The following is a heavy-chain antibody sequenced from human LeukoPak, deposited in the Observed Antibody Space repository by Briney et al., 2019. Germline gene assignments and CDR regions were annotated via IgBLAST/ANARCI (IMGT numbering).Heavy chain of an antibody. D-gene: IGHD4/OR15-4a*01. Sequence: GGSLRLSCSASGFTFSTSAMHWVRQAPGKGPQFVSAITTNGRSTYYADSVKGRFTISRDNSKSTPDLQMSSLRAEDTAMYYCVRDLTWGQGTLVTVSS. CDR3: VRDLT. CDR2: ITTNGRST. CDR1: GFTFSTSA. J-gene: IGHJ4*02. V-gene: IGHV3-64D*06.